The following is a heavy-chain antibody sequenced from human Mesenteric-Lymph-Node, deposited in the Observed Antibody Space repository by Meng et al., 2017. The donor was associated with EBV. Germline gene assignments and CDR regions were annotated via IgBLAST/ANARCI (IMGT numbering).Heavy chain of an antibody. J-gene: IGHJ5*02. V-gene: IGHV6-1*01. CDR2: TYYRSKWYN. CDR1: GDSVSSNSAA. Sequence: QVQLQQSGPXLVKPXXXLSLTCAXSGDSVSSNSAAWNWIRQSPSRGLEWLGRTYYRSKWYNDYAVSVKSRITINPDTSKNQFSLQLNSVTPEDTAVYYCARDRLTAMVKGGWFDPWGQGTLVTVSS. CDR3: ARDRLTAMVKGGWFDP. D-gene: IGHD5-18*01.